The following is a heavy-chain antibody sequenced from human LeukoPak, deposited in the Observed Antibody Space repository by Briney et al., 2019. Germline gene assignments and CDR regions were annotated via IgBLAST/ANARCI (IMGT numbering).Heavy chain of an antibody. CDR1: GFTFSSYE. D-gene: IGHD3-10*01. Sequence: GGSLRLSCAASGFTFSSYEMNWVRQAPGKGLEWASYISSSGSTIHYADSVKGRFTISRDNAKNSLYLQMNSLRAEDTAVYYWARIEGGFGELLFGYFDYWGQGTLVTVSS. CDR3: ARIEGGFGELLFGYFDY. V-gene: IGHV3-48*03. J-gene: IGHJ4*02. CDR2: ISSSGSTI.